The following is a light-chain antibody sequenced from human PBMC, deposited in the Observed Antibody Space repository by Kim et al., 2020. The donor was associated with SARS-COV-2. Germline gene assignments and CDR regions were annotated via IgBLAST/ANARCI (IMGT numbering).Light chain of an antibody. Sequence: PGQTARITCGGNNIGGHSGHGYQQQPGQAPVLVMYYDSDRPSGIPERFSGSKSANTATLTISRVEAGDEADYYCQVWDTDTDHYVFGTGTKVTVL. CDR3: QVWDTDTDHYV. CDR2: YDS. V-gene: IGLV3-21*01. CDR1: NIGGHS. J-gene: IGLJ1*01.